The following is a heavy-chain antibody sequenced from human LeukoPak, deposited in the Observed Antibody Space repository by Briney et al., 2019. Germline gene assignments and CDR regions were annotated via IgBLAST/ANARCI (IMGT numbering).Heavy chain of an antibody. CDR3: ARDQNYYGMDV. CDR2: TYYRSTWYN. J-gene: IGHJ6*02. CDR1: GDSVSSNSVT. Sequence: SQTLSLTCAISGDSVSSNSVTWNWIRQSPSRGLEWLGRTYYRSTWYNDYAISVKSRITINPDTSKNHFSLQLNSVTPEDTAVYYCARDQNYYGMDVWGQGTTVTVSS. V-gene: IGHV6-1*01.